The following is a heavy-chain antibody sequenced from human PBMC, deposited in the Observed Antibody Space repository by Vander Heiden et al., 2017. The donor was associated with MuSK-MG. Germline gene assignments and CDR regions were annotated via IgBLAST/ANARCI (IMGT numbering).Heavy chain of an antibody. J-gene: IGHJ6*03. V-gene: IGHV3-15*01. CDR3: TNAEYYYYSYIDV. CDR2: IKGKTDGGTI. Sequence: QLVPSGVRLVKRGAFRTVSCSASGFTFTHAWMTWVRQAPGKGLEWLGRIKGKTDGGTIDYAAPVKGRFSISRDDSKSMLYLQMNSLKAEYTGVYYCTNAEYYYYSYIDVWGKGATLTVSS. CDR1: GFTFTHAW.